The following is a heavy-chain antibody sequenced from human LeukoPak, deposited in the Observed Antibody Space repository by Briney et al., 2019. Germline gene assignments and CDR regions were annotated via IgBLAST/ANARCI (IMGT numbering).Heavy chain of an antibody. Sequence: SVKVSCKASGHSFTAYYMHWVRQAPGQGLEWMGGIIPIFGTANYAQKFQGRVTITADESTSTAYMELSSLRSEDTAVYYCAVILTGYYRDAFDIWGQGTMVTVSS. CDR1: GHSFTAYY. J-gene: IGHJ3*02. CDR2: IIPIFGTA. CDR3: AVILTGYYRDAFDI. D-gene: IGHD3-9*01. V-gene: IGHV1-69*13.